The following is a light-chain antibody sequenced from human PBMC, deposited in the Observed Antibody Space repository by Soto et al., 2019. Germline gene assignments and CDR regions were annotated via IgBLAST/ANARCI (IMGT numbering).Light chain of an antibody. V-gene: IGKV3-15*01. CDR3: QQHNNWPRAN. J-gene: IGKJ4*01. CDR1: QSISSN. Sequence: EIVMTQAPATLSVSPGEIATLSWSASQSISSNLAWYQQKPGQAPRLLMFRTSSRATGFPARISGSGSGTEFNLTISSLQSEDFGVYYCQQHNNWPRANFGGGTKVDIK. CDR2: RTS.